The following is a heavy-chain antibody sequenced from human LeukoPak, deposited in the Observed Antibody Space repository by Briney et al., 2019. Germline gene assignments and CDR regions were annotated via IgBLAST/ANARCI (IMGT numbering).Heavy chain of an antibody. V-gene: IGHV4-30-2*01. D-gene: IGHD2-15*01. CDR2: IYHSGST. Sequence: SETLSLTCAVSGGSISSGGYSWSWIRQPPGKGLEWIGYIYHSGSTYYNPSLKSRVTISVDRSKNQFSLKLSSVTAADTAVYYCARVAGYCSGGSCYSLNWFDPWGQGTLVTVSS. J-gene: IGHJ5*02. CDR3: ARVAGYCSGGSCYSLNWFDP. CDR1: GGSISSGGYS.